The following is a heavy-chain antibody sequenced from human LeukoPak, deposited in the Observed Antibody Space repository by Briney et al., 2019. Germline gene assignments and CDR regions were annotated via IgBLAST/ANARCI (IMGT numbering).Heavy chain of an antibody. V-gene: IGHV5-10-1*01. Sequence: GESLKISCKGSGYSFTSYWISWVRQMPGKGLGWMGRIDPSDSYTNYSPSFQGHVTISADKSISTAYLQWSSLKASDTAMYYCAIPPYSSGWYLGYWGQGTLVTVSS. CDR2: IDPSDSYT. CDR1: GYSFTSYW. D-gene: IGHD6-19*01. J-gene: IGHJ4*02. CDR3: AIPPYSSGWYLGY.